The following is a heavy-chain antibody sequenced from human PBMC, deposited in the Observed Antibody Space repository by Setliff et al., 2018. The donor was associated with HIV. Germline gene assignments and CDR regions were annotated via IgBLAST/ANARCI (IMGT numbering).Heavy chain of an antibody. CDR1: GFSVGTYY. J-gene: IGHJ4*02. Sequence: GGSLRLSCAVYGFSVGTYYMTWVRQAPGKGLEWVSVIYSGGRAYYADSVKGRFTVSRDNSNNTLYLQMNSLRAEDTAVYYCAIHFDTSGHYSPIDSWGQGTLVTVLL. D-gene: IGHD3-22*01. CDR2: IYSGGRA. CDR3: AIHFDTSGHYSPIDS. V-gene: IGHV3-53*01.